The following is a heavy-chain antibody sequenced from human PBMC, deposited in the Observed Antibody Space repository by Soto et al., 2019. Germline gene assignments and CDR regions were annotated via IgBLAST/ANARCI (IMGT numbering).Heavy chain of an antibody. Sequence: SETLSLTCAVYGGSFSGYYWSWIRQPPGKGLEWIGEINHSGSTNYNPSLKSRVTTSVDTSKNQFSLKLSAVTAADTAVYYCARRVGYSGYDYETYYFDYWGQGTLVTVSS. CDR3: ARRVGYSGYDYETYYFDY. J-gene: IGHJ4*02. D-gene: IGHD5-12*01. CDR2: INHSGST. V-gene: IGHV4-34*01. CDR1: GGSFSGYY.